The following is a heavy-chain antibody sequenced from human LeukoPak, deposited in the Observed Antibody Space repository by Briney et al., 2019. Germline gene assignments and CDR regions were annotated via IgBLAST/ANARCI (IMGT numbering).Heavy chain of an antibody. D-gene: IGHD6-13*01. CDR3: ARGWAYFDY. Sequence: ASVKVSCKASGYTFTGYYFHWVRQAPGQGLEWMGWNNPNSGGTNFAQKFQGRVTMTRDTSTSTAYMELTRLISDDTAVYYCARGWAYFDYWGQGTLVTVSS. J-gene: IGHJ4*02. CDR1: GYTFTGYY. CDR2: NNPNSGGT. V-gene: IGHV1-2*02.